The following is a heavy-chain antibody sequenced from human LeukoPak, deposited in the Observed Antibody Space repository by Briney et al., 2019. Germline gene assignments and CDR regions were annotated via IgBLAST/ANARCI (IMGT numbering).Heavy chain of an antibody. J-gene: IGHJ4*02. CDR2: IKSKTDGGTT. Sequence: GGSLRLSCAASGFTFSNAWMSWVRQAPGKGLEWVGRIKSKTDGGTTDYAAPVKGRFTISRDDSKNTLYLQMNSLKTEDIAVYYCTTMVLTYYDYVWGSYRYSSFDYWGQGTLVTVSS. CDR3: TTMVLTYYDYVWGSYRYSSFDY. V-gene: IGHV3-15*01. CDR1: GFTFSNAW. D-gene: IGHD3-16*02.